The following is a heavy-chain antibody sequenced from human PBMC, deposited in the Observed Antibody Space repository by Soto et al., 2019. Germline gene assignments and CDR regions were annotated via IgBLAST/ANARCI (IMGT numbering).Heavy chain of an antibody. CDR3: ARGGAWTPEGLGY. J-gene: IGHJ4*02. D-gene: IGHD2-15*01. CDR2: ISSDVVNY. CDR1: GFTFSSFA. V-gene: IGHV3-30-3*01. Sequence: QVQLVESGGGVVQPGRSLRLSCAASGFTFSSFAMHWVRQAPGKGLEWLTVISSDVVNYYYAESVKGRFTISRDNSKNTLYLQMDSLRNEDTAVYYCARGGAWTPEGLGYWGQGTLVTVSS.